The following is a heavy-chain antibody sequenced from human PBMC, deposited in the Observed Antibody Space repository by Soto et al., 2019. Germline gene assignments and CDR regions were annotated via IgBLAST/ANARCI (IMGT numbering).Heavy chain of an antibody. J-gene: IGHJ3*02. CDR1: GGSISSSSYY. D-gene: IGHD3-10*01. Sequence: QLQLQESGPGLVKPSETLSLTCTVSGGSISSSSYYWGWIRQPPGKGLEWIGSIYYSGDTYYSPSLKWRVTISVDTSKNQFSLRLSSVTAADTAVYSCARTSPTYYYASGTTLGAFDIWGQGTMVTVSS. CDR2: IYYSGDT. CDR3: ARTSPTYYYASGTTLGAFDI. V-gene: IGHV4-39*01.